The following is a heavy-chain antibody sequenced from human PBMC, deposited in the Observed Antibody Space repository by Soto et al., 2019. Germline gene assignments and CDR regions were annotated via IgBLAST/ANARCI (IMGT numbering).Heavy chain of an antibody. J-gene: IGHJ5*02. V-gene: IGHV4-39*01. CDR2: IYYSGST. CDR1: GWSLSSRSYY. Sequence: LEDPSPPCTVSGWSLSSRSYYLGRVRHPPRKGLEWIGSIYYSGSTYYNPSLKSRVTISVDTSKNQFSLKLSSVTAADTAVYYCARPNTIFGVVVNWFDPWGQGTLVTVSS. D-gene: IGHD3-3*01. CDR3: ARPNTIFGVVVNWFDP.